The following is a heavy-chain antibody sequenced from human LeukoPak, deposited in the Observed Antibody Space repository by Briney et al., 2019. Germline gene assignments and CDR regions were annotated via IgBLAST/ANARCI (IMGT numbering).Heavy chain of an antibody. J-gene: IGHJ4*02. CDR2: ISYDGSNQ. Sequence: PGGSLRLSCAASGFTFSSYAMHWVRQAPGKGLESVAVISYDGSNQYYADSVKGRFTMTRDNSKNTLYVQMNSLRGEDTAVYYCARENSGWFDYWGQGTLVTVSS. CDR3: ARENSGWFDY. CDR1: GFTFSSYA. D-gene: IGHD6-19*01. V-gene: IGHV3-30*04.